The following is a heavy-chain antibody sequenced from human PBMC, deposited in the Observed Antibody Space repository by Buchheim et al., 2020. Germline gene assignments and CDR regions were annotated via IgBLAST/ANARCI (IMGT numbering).Heavy chain of an antibody. Sequence: QVQLVQSGAEVKKPGASVKVSCKASGYTFTSYDINWVRQATGQGLEWMGWMNPNSGNTGYAQKFQGRVTMTRNTSISTAYMELGSVRSEDTGVYYCARVLPKRAVPYYDFWGGYYTEDYYYYGMDVWGQGTT. CDR1: GYTFTSYD. CDR2: MNPNSGNT. CDR3: ARVLPKRAVPYYDFWGGYYTEDYYYYGMDV. V-gene: IGHV1-8*01. J-gene: IGHJ6*02. D-gene: IGHD3-3*01.